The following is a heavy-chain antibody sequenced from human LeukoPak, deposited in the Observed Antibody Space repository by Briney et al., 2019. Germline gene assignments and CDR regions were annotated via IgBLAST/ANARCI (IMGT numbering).Heavy chain of an antibody. Sequence: GGSLRLSCAASGFIFGDYAMNWVRQAPGKGLEWVAGITGAGGITYYADFVKGRFTISRQNSKNTLSLQMNSLRAEDTALYYCARRSPYYYMDVWGKGTTVTVSS. CDR2: ITGAGGIT. CDR1: GFIFGDYA. D-gene: IGHD3-10*01. CDR3: ARRSPYYYMDV. J-gene: IGHJ6*03. V-gene: IGHV3-23*01.